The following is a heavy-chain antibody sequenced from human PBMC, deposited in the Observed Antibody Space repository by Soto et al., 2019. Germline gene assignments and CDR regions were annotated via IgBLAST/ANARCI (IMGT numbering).Heavy chain of an antibody. CDR1: GFTFSSYA. D-gene: IGHD2-15*01. Sequence: GGSLRLSCAASGFTFSSYAMSWVRQAPGKGLEWVSAISGSGGSTYYADSVKGRFTISRDNSKNTLYLQMNSLRAEDTAVYYCAKATSIVVVVAATDYWGQGTLVTVSS. CDR3: AKATSIVVVVAATDY. V-gene: IGHV3-23*01. CDR2: ISGSGGST. J-gene: IGHJ4*02.